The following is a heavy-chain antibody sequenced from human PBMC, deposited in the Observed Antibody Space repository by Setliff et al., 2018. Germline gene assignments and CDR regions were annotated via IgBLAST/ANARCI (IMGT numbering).Heavy chain of an antibody. CDR3: VRSSAPQVVLAADFDF. V-gene: IGHV1-46*02. J-gene: IGHJ4*02. CDR2: FHPYSGHT. CDR1: GYIFNNYF. Sequence: ASVKVSCKASGYIFNNYFLHWVRQAPGQGLEWMGRFHPYSGHTSYAQWLQDRVTMTIDTSATTVYMELKSLRSDDTAVYYCVRSSAPQVVLAADFDFWGQGTPVTVS. D-gene: IGHD6-19*01.